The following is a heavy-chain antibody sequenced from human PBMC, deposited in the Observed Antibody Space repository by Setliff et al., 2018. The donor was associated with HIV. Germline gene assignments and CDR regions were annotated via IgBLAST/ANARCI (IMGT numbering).Heavy chain of an antibody. Sequence: LRLSCAASGFAFSTYWMHWVRQAPGKGLVWVSRINTDERYTLYADSVKGRFTISRDNAKSTLYLQMNSLRAEDTATYYCARGRRDCSSGSCYGPYYMDVWGQGTTVTVSS. CDR3: ARGRRDCSSGSCYGPYYMDV. D-gene: IGHD2-15*01. J-gene: IGHJ6*03. CDR2: INTDERYT. CDR1: GFAFSTYW. V-gene: IGHV3-74*01.